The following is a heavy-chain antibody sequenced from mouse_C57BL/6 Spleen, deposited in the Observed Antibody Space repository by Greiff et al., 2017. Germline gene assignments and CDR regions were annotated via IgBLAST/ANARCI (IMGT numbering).Heavy chain of an antibody. J-gene: IGHJ3*01. V-gene: IGHV5-6*01. Sequence: EVQVVESGGDLVKPGGSLKLSCAASGFTFSSYGISWVRQTPDKRLEWVATISSGGSYTYYPDGVKGRFTISRDNAKNTLYLQMSSVKSEDTAMYNCASYYGSSSFAYWGQGTLVTVSA. D-gene: IGHD1-1*01. CDR1: GFTFSSYG. CDR2: ISSGGSYT. CDR3: ASYYGSSSFAY.